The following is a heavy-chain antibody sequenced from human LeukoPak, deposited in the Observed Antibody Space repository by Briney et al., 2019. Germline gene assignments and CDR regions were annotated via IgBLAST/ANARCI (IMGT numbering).Heavy chain of an antibody. V-gene: IGHV1-2*02. J-gene: IGHJ4*02. CDR2: INPNSGGT. Sequence: SVKVSCKASGYTFTGYYMHWVRQAPGQGLEWMGWINPNSGGTNYAQKFQGRVTMTRDTSISTAYMELSRRRSDDTAVYYCARDSGVATIDVDYWGQGTLVTVSS. CDR3: ARDSGVATIDVDY. D-gene: IGHD5-12*01. CDR1: GYTFTGYY.